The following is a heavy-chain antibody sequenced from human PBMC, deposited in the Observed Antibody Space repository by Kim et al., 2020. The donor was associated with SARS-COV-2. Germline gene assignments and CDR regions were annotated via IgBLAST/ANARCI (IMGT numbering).Heavy chain of an antibody. D-gene: IGHD2-21*01. V-gene: IGHV4-39*07. Sequence: SETLSLTCTVSGGSISSSSYYWGWIRQPPGKGLEWIGSIYYSGSTYYNPSLKSRVTISVDTSKNQFSLKLSSVTAADTAVYYCARDHLWWEPGWGYYYYYGMDGWGQGTTVTVSS. CDR1: GGSISSSSYY. CDR2: IYYSGST. J-gene: IGHJ6*02. CDR3: ARDHLWWEPGWGYYYYYGMDG.